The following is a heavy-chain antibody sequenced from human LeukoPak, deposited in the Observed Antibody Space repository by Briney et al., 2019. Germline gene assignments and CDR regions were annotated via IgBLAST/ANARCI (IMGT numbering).Heavy chain of an antibody. CDR3: ARDLGITMVRGVIVHYYGMDV. V-gene: IGHV3-48*03. Sequence: GGSLRLSCAASGFTFSSYEMIWVRQAPGKGLEWVSYISSSGSTIYYADSVKGRFTISRDNAKNSLYLQMNSLRAEDTAVYYCARDLGITMVRGVIVHYYGMDVWGQGTTVTVSS. J-gene: IGHJ6*02. D-gene: IGHD3-10*01. CDR1: GFTFSSYE. CDR2: ISSSGSTI.